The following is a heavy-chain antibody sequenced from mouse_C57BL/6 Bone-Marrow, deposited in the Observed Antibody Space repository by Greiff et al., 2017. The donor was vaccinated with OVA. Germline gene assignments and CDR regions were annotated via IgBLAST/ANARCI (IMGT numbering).Heavy chain of an antibody. CDR1: GYTFTDYE. D-gene: IGHD2-5*01. CDR2: IDPETGGT. J-gene: IGHJ4*01. V-gene: IGHV1-15*01. Sequence: VNVVESGAELVRPGASVTLSCKASGYTFTDYEMHWVKQTPVHGLEWIGAIDPETGGTAYNQKFKGKALLTADKSSSTAYMELRSLTSEDSAVYYCTRGYSNYYAMDYWGQGTSVTVSS. CDR3: TRGYSNYYAMDY.